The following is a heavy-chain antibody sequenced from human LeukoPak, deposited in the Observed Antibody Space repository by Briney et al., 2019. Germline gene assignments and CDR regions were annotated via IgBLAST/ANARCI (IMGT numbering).Heavy chain of an antibody. Sequence: SETLSPTCGVSGGSISSGNWWSWVRQSPGKGLEWIGEIYDNGRTNYNPSLKSRVTFSIDKSKIQFSLKLTSVTAADTAVYYCARSGHDYDYGRYYFDLWGQGTLVTVSS. J-gene: IGHJ4*02. V-gene: IGHV4-4*02. D-gene: IGHD3-16*01. CDR1: GGSISSGNW. CDR2: IYDNGRT. CDR3: ARSGHDYDYGRYYFDL.